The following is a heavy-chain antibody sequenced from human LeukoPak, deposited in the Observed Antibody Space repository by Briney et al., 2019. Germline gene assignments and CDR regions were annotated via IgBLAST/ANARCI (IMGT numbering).Heavy chain of an antibody. J-gene: IGHJ4*02. CDR3: ARDQGFLAVTAMTRGLDY. CDR1: GYTFTGYY. Sequence: ASVKVSCKASGYTFTGYYMHWVRQAPGQGLEWMGWINPNSGGTNYAQKFQGRVTMTRDTSISTAYMELSRLRSDDTAVYYCARDQGFLAVTAMTRGLDYWGQGILVTVSS. CDR2: INPNSGGT. D-gene: IGHD2-21*02. V-gene: IGHV1-2*02.